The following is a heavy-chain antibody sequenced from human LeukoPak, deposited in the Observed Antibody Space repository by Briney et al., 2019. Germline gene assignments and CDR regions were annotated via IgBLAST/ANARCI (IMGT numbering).Heavy chain of an antibody. CDR1: GGSISSYY. D-gene: IGHD3-9*01. V-gene: IGHV4-59*01. Sequence: PSETLSLTCTVSGGSISSYYWSWIRQPPGKGLGWIGYIYYSGSTNYNPSLKSRVTISVDTSKNQFPLKLSSVTAADTAVYYCARLLRYFDWLQNYYYYYMDVWGKGTTVTVSS. CDR3: ARLLRYFDWLQNYYYYYMDV. J-gene: IGHJ6*03. CDR2: IYYSGST.